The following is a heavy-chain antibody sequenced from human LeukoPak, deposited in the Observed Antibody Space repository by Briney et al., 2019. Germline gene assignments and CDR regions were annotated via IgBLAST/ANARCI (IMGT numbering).Heavy chain of an antibody. CDR2: VRFGGSGK. J-gene: IGHJ4*02. Sequence: PGGSLRLSCTASGFILRDYGMHWVRQAPGKGLEWVAFVRFGGSGKYYADSVKGRLIISRDDSENTLYLQLNSLRVEDTGLYYCAKEGGVGGIDYWGQGTLVTVSA. D-gene: IGHD3-16*01. CDR3: AKEGGVGGIDY. V-gene: IGHV3-30*02. CDR1: GFILRDYG.